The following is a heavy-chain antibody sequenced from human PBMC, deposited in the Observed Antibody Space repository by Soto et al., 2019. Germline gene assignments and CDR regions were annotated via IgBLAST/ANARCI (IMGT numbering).Heavy chain of an antibody. CDR3: ARDGQGGYCSGGSCYGYNWFDP. CDR2: IYYSGST. J-gene: IGHJ5*02. V-gene: IGHV4-31*03. D-gene: IGHD2-15*01. Sequence: TSETLSLTCTVSGGSISSGGYYWSWIRQHPGKGLEWIGYIYYSGSTYYNPSLKSRVTISVDTSKNQFSLKLSSVTAADTAVYYCARDGQGGYCSGGSCYGYNWFDPWGQGTLVTVSS. CDR1: GGSISSGGYY.